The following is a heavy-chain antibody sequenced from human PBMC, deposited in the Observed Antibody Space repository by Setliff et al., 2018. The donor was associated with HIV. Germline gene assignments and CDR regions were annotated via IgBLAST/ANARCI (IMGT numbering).Heavy chain of an antibody. CDR2: IIPIFGTA. D-gene: IGHD2-2*01. CDR1: GDTFSNYA. Sequence: VASVKVSCKASGDTFSNYAISWVRQAPGQGREWMGGIIPIFGTASHAQKFQGRVTITTDESTSKAYMELSSLRFEDTAMYYCASAYCSSTGCYVRWGNGMDVWGQGTTVTVSS. J-gene: IGHJ6*02. CDR3: ASAYCSSTGCYVRWGNGMDV. V-gene: IGHV1-69*05.